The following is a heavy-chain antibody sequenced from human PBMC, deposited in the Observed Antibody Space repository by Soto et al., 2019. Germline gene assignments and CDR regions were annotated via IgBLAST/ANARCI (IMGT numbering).Heavy chain of an antibody. D-gene: IGHD4-17*01. J-gene: IGHJ4*02. CDR1: GFTFSGYS. CDR3: ARANDYGDFFDY. Sequence: GGSLRLSCAASGFTFSGYSTNWVRQAPGKGLECVSYISSVSSTIYHADSVQGRFTISRDNAKNSLYLQMNSLRAEDTAVYYCARANDYGDFFDYWGQGNLVPVS. CDR2: ISSVSSTI. V-gene: IGHV3-48*01.